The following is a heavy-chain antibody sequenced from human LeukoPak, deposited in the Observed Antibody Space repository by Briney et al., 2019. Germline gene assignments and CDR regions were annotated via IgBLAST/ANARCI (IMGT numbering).Heavy chain of an antibody. Sequence: ASVKVSCKASGYTFTSYYMHWVRQAPGRGLEWMGIINPSGGSTSYAQKFQGRVTMTRDTSTSTVYMELSSLRSEDTAVYYCATGPGSHDAFDIWGQGTMVTVSS. D-gene: IGHD3-10*01. CDR2: INPSGGST. J-gene: IGHJ3*02. CDR1: GYTFTSYY. V-gene: IGHV1-46*01. CDR3: ATGPGSHDAFDI.